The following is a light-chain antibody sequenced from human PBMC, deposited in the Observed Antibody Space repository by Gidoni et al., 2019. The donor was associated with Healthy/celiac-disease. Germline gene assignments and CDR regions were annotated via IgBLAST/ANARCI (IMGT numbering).Light chain of an antibody. CDR2: DAS. CDR1: QSVSSY. Sequence: VLTQSPATLSLSPGERATLSCRASQSVSSYLAWYQQKPGQAPRLLIYDASNRATGIPARFSGSGSGTDFTLTISSLEPEDFAVYYCQQRSNWPPTWTFGQGTKVEIK. V-gene: IGKV3-11*01. CDR3: QQRSNWPPTWT. J-gene: IGKJ1*01.